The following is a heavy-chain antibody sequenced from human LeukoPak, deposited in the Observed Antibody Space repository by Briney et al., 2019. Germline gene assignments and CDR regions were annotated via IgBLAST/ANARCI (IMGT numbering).Heavy chain of an antibody. V-gene: IGHV3-30*02. J-gene: IGHJ6*03. CDR1: GFIFSSYG. CDR3: AKDKDLTSDYLYYMGV. CDR2: IKYDGSKE. D-gene: IGHD3-16*01. Sequence: GGSLRVSCAASGFIFSSYGMHWVRQAPGKGLEWVAFIKYDGSKEYYTDSVKGRFTVSRSNSKSTLDLQMNTLRADDTAVYYCAKDKDLTSDYLYYMGVWGKGTTVIVSS.